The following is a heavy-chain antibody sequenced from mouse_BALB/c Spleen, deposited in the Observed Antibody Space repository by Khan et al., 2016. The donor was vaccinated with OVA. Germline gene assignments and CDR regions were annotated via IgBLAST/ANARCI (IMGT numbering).Heavy chain of an antibody. Sequence: EVELVESGGDLVKPGGSLKLSCAASGFTFSTYGMSWVRQTPDKRLEWVATVSTGGSYTYYPDSVKGRLTISRDNAQNTLYLQMSGLKSEDTAMFYCTRLAYYYDSEGFAYWGQGTLVTVSA. CDR2: VSTGGSYT. J-gene: IGHJ3*01. V-gene: IGHV5-6*01. CDR1: GFTFSTYG. D-gene: IGHD1-1*01. CDR3: TRLAYYYDSEGFAY.